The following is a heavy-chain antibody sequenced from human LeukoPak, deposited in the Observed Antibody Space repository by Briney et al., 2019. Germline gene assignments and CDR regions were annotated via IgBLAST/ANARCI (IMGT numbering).Heavy chain of an antibody. CDR1: GFTFSNAW. V-gene: IGHV3-23*01. D-gene: IGHD3-10*01. CDR3: AKQMVRGVLDAFDI. CDR2: ISGSGGST. Sequence: GGSLRLSCAASGFTFSNAWMSWVRQAPGKGLEWVSAISGSGGSTYCADSVKGRFTISRDNSKNTLYLQMNSLRAEDTAVYYCAKQMVRGVLDAFDIWGQGTMVTVSS. J-gene: IGHJ3*02.